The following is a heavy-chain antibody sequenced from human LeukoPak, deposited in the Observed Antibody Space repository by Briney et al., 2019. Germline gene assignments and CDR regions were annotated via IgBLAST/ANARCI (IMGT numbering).Heavy chain of an antibody. J-gene: IGHJ6*01. CDR3: ARAGSNPTPYGMDV. CDR2: IYYSGST. V-gene: IGHV4-31*03. CDR1: GGSISSGGYY. Sequence: PSETLSLTCTVSGGSISSGGYYWSWIRQHPGKGLEWIGYIYYSGSTYYNPSLKSRVTISVDTSKNQFSLKLSSVTAADTAVYYCARAGSNPTPYGMDVRGQGTTVTVSS. D-gene: IGHD4-11*01.